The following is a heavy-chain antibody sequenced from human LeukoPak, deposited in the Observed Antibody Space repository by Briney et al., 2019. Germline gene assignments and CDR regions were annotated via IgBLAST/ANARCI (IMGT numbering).Heavy chain of an antibody. J-gene: IGHJ3*02. CDR1: GGSITSYY. CDR2: LYYSGST. Sequence: SETLSLTCTVSGGSITSYYWSWIRQPPGKGLEWIGYLYYSGSTNYNPSLKSRVTISVDTSKNQFSLKLSSVTAADTAVYYCARDDFGGAFDIWGQGTMVTVSS. V-gene: IGHV4-59*01. CDR3: ARDDFGGAFDI. D-gene: IGHD3-3*01.